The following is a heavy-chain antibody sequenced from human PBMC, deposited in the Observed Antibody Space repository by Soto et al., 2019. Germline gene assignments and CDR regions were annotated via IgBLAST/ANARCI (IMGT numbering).Heavy chain of an antibody. CDR3: ARGKYSAFDY. Sequence: QVQLQQSGPGLVKPSQTLSLTCAISGDSISTNNVAWNWIRQSPSGGLEWLGRTGYTSKWYNDYAVSVRSRITINPDTSKNQFSLQLNSVTLDDTAVYYCARGKYSAFDYWGQGILVTVSS. CDR1: GDSISTNNVA. V-gene: IGHV6-1*01. J-gene: IGHJ4*02. CDR2: TGYTSKWYN. D-gene: IGHD5-18*01.